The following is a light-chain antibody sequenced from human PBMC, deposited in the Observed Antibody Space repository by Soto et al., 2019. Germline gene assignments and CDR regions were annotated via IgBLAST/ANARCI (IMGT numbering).Light chain of an antibody. CDR3: QQPNTYPVT. Sequence: VVTQSPATLSVSPGERATLSCRASQSVSSNLAWYQQKPGQAPRLLIYGASTRATGIPARFSGSGSGTEFTLTIGSLQSEDFATYYCQQPNTYPVTFGGGTKVDIK. CDR1: QSVSSN. CDR2: GAS. V-gene: IGKV3-15*01. J-gene: IGKJ4*01.